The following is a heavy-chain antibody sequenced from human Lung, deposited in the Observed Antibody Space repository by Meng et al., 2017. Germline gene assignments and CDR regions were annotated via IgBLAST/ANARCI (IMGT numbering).Heavy chain of an antibody. CDR3: ARVVGDCASCYKGWFDP. D-gene: IGHD2-2*02. CDR1: GASISSAVF. Sequence: QVQLQESGPRLVRPSQTLSLTCTVSGASISSAVFWIWIRQPPGKDLEWIGYFSYSGATHYNPSLKSRLTISVDTAKNQFSLSLSSVTAADTAVYYCARVVGDCASCYKGWFDPWGQGTLVTVSS. V-gene: IGHV4-30-4*01. CDR2: FSYSGAT. J-gene: IGHJ5*02.